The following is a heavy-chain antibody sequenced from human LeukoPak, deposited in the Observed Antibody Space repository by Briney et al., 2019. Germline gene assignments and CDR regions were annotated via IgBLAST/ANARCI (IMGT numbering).Heavy chain of an antibody. Sequence: PSETLSLTCAVYGGSFSGYYWSWIRQPPGKGLEWIGEINHSGSTNYNPSLKSRVTISVDTSKNQFSLKLSSVTAADTAVYYCARQDSGSYEMDYWGQGTLVTVSS. V-gene: IGHV4-34*01. J-gene: IGHJ4*02. CDR2: INHSGST. CDR1: GGSFSGYY. CDR3: ARQDSGSYEMDY. D-gene: IGHD1-26*01.